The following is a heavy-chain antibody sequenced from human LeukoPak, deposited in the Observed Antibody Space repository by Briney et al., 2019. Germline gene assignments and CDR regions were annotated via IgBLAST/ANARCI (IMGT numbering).Heavy chain of an antibody. CDR3: RRLDCSSTSCYAPLDY. CDR1: GGSFSGYY. Sequence: SETLSLTCAVYGGSFSGYYWSWIRQPPGKGLEWIGEINHSGSTNYNPSLKSRVTISVDTSKNQFSLKLSSVTAADTAVYYCRRLDCSSTSCYAPLDYWGQGTLVTVSS. V-gene: IGHV4-34*01. CDR2: INHSGST. J-gene: IGHJ4*02. D-gene: IGHD2-2*01.